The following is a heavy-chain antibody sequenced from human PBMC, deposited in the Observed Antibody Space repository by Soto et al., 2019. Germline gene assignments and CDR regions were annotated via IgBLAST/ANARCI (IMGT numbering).Heavy chain of an antibody. CDR3: ARDLGGSSGRYWSDP. CDR2: ISSSGSTI. V-gene: IGHV3-48*03. CDR1: GFTFSSYE. D-gene: IGHD6-6*01. Sequence: GGSLRLSCAASGFTFSSYEMNWVRHAPGKGLEWVSYISSSGSTIYYADSVKGRFTISRDNAKNSLYLQMNSLRAEDTAVYYCARDLGGSSGRYWSDPWGQGTLVTVSS. J-gene: IGHJ5*02.